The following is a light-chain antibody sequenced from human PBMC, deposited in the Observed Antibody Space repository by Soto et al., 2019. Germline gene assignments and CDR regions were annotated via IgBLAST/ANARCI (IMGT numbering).Light chain of an antibody. CDR1: SSDVGSYNL. Sequence: QPASVSGSPGQSITISCTGTSSDVGSYNLVSWYQQHPGKAPKLMIYEGSKRPSGVSNRFSGSKSGNTASLTISGLQAEDEADYYCCPYAGSSRRVFGGGTKPTVL. J-gene: IGLJ3*02. CDR2: EGS. V-gene: IGLV2-23*01. CDR3: CPYAGSSRRV.